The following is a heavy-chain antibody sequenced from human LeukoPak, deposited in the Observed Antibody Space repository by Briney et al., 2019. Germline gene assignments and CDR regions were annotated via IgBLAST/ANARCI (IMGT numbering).Heavy chain of an antibody. J-gene: IGHJ5*02. Sequence: SQTLSLTCAISGDSVSSNSAAWNWIRQSPSSGLEWLGRTYYRSKWYNDYAVSVKSRITINPDTSKNQFSLQLNSVTPEDTAVYYCARVNWNFGNSWFDPWGQGTLVTVSS. V-gene: IGHV6-1*01. CDR2: TYYRSKWYN. CDR1: GDSVSSNSAA. D-gene: IGHD1-1*01. CDR3: ARVNWNFGNSWFDP.